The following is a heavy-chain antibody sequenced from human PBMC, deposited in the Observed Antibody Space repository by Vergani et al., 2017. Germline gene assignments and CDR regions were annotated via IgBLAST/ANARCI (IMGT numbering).Heavy chain of an antibody. CDR3: ATKSCVTPGCQIGYFRE. V-gene: IGHV3-30*03. D-gene: IGHD6-13*01. CDR1: GFTSSYYG. CDR2: ISYDGTQK. J-gene: IGHJ1*01. Sequence: QVHLVESGGGVVQPGRSLRLSCVVSGFTSSYYGMHWVRQAPGKGRDWVAVISYDGTQKYYADSVKGRFTISRDNSKSTLYLQMNSLRTEDTAVYYCATKSCVTPGCQIGYFREWGQGTLVTVSS.